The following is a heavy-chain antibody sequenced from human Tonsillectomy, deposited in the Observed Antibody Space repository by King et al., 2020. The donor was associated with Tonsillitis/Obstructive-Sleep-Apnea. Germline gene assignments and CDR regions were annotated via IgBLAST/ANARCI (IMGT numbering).Heavy chain of an antibody. CDR3: AGDWITVVRGTQYYGLDV. Sequence: VQLVESGGGLAQPGTSLRLSCAASGFTFSNYEMNWVRQAPGKGLEWVSYISSYGSTKYYADSVKGRFTISRDNAKNSLYLQMNSLRAEDTAVYYCAGDWITVVRGTQYYGLDVWGQGTTVTVSS. J-gene: IGHJ6*02. D-gene: IGHD3-10*01. CDR2: ISSYGSTK. V-gene: IGHV3-48*03. CDR1: GFTFSNYE.